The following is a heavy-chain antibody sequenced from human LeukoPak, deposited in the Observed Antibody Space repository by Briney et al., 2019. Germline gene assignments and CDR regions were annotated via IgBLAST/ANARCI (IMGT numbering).Heavy chain of an antibody. Sequence: SETLSLTCTVSGGSISSSSYYWGWIRQPPGKGLEWIGSIYYSGSTYYNPSLKSRVTISVDTSKNQFSLKLSSVTAADTAVYYCARGGYDFWSGSSFDYWGQGTLVTVSS. J-gene: IGHJ4*02. CDR1: GGSISSSSYY. CDR2: IYYSGST. CDR3: ARGGYDFWSGSSFDY. D-gene: IGHD3-3*01. V-gene: IGHV4-39*07.